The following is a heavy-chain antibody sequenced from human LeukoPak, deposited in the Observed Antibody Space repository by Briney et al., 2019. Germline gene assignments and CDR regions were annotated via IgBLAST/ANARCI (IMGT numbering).Heavy chain of an antibody. Sequence: SETLSLTCAVSGYSISSGYYWGWIRQPPGKGLEWIGSIYHSGSTYYNPSLKSRVTISVDTSKNQFSLKLSSVTAADTAVYYCARHLGGDNFDYWAREPWSPSPQ. CDR3: ARHLGGDNFDY. V-gene: IGHV4-38-2*01. CDR2: IYHSGST. D-gene: IGHD3-16*01. CDR1: GYSISSGYY. J-gene: IGHJ4*02.